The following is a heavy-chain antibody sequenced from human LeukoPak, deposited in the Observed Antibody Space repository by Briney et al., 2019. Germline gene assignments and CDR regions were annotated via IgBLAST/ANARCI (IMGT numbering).Heavy chain of an antibody. D-gene: IGHD1-14*01. Sequence: GGSLRLSCTASGFPFIEYSMNWVRQAPGKGLEWISYIGIDSGNTKYADSVRGRFTISTDKAKNSLYLQMNSLRVEDTAVYYCARGNPSSRHWGQGTLVTVSS. CDR3: ARGNPSSRH. CDR1: GFPFIEYS. CDR2: IGIDSGNT. V-gene: IGHV3-48*01. J-gene: IGHJ4*02.